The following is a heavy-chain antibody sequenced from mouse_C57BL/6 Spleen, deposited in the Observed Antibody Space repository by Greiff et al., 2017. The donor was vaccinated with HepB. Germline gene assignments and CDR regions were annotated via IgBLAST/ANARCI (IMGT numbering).Heavy chain of an antibody. CDR1: GFTFSSYA. CDR2: ISDGGSYT. Sequence: EVKLMESGGGLVKPGGSLKLSCAASGFTFSSYAMSWVRQTPEKRLEWVATISDGGSYTYYPDNVKGRFTISRDNAKNNLYLQMSHLKSEDTAMYYGASHYDYDEDWYFDVWGTGTTVTVSS. V-gene: IGHV5-4*03. J-gene: IGHJ1*03. D-gene: IGHD2-4*01. CDR3: ASHYDYDEDWYFDV.